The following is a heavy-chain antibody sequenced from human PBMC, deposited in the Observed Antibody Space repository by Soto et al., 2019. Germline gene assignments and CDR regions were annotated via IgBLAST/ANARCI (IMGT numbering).Heavy chain of an antibody. D-gene: IGHD6-6*01. CDR3: ARSNPSRPDY. CDR1: GGSSISGDYY. Sequence: SETLSLTSTVSGGSSISGDYYWSWIRQPPGKGLEWIGYIYYSGSTNYNPSLKSRVTISVDTSKNHLSLKVSSVTAADTGVYYCARSNPSRPDYWGQGTLVTVSS. V-gene: IGHV4-30-4*01. CDR2: IYYSGST. J-gene: IGHJ4*02.